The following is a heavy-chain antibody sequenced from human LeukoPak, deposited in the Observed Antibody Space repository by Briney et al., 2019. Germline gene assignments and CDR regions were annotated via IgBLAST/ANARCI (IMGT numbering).Heavy chain of an antibody. CDR1: GGSISRSYW. J-gene: IGHJ4*02. Sequence: PSETLSLTCAVSGGSISRSYWWSWVRQPPGEGLEWIGEIYHSGSTNYNPALKGRVTISVDTSKDQFSLKLTSVTAADTAVYYCARGSNYYDSVSNYWAKGTLVPVFS. V-gene: IGHV4-4*02. D-gene: IGHD3-22*01. CDR3: ARGSNYYDSVSNY. CDR2: IYHSGST.